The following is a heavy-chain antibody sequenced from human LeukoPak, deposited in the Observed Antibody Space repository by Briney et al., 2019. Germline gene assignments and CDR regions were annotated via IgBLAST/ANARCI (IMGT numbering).Heavy chain of an antibody. CDR1: GGSFSGYY. D-gene: IGHD6-19*01. J-gene: IGHJ4*02. CDR2: INHSGST. CDR3: ARDKAAVAGPYYFDY. V-gene: IGHV4-34*01. Sequence: PSETLSLTCAVYGGSFSGYYWSWIRQPPGKGLEWIGEINHSGSTNYNPSLKSRVTISVDTSKNQFSLKLSSVTAADTAVYYCARDKAAVAGPYYFDYWGQGTLVTVSS.